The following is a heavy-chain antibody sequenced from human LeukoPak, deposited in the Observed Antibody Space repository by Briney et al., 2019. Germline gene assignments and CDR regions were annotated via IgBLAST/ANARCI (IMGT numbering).Heavy chain of an antibody. V-gene: IGHV1-69*04. J-gene: IGHJ6*02. Sequence: ASVKVSCKASGGTFSSYAISWVRQAPGQGLEWMGRIIPILGIANYAQKSQGRVTITADKSTSTAYMELSSLRSEDTAVYYCARDGPRYYYYYGMDVWAKGPRSPSP. CDR1: GGTFSSYA. CDR2: IIPILGIA. CDR3: ARDGPRYYYYYGMDV.